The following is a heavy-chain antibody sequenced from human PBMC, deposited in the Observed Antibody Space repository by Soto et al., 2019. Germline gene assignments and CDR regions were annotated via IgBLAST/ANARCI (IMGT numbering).Heavy chain of an antibody. CDR3: AKPVYGSGSPDY. CDR2: IAETGSST. CDR1: GLNFNGYT. D-gene: IGHD3-10*01. Sequence: EVQLFESGGGLVQPGGSLRLSCATSGLNFNGYTMSWVRQAPGQGLEWVSGIAETGSSTYYADSVKGRFTISRDNSENTLYLQMNNLRAEDTAIYYCAKPVYGSGSPDYWGQGTLVTVSS. J-gene: IGHJ4*02. V-gene: IGHV3-23*01.